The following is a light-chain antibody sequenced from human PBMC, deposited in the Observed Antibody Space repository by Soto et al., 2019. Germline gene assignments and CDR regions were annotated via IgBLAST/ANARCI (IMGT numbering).Light chain of an antibody. Sequence: EIVMTQSPATLSVSPGERVTLSCRASQSVTSSYLAWYQQKPGQAPRLLIYGTSIRATGIPDRFSGSGSGTDFTLTITRLEPEDFAVYYCQRFGTSPPWTFGQGTKVHIK. CDR2: GTS. V-gene: IGKV3-20*01. J-gene: IGKJ1*01. CDR1: QSVTSSY. CDR3: QRFGTSPPWT.